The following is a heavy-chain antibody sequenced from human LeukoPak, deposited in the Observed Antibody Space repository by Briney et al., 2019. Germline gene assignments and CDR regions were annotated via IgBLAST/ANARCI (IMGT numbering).Heavy chain of an antibody. J-gene: IGHJ4*02. V-gene: IGHV4-34*01. CDR2: INHSGST. CDR1: GGSFSGYY. Sequence: SETLSLTCAVYGGSFSGYYWSWIRQPPGKGLEWIGEINHSGSTNYNPSLKSRVTISVDTSKNQFSLKLSSVTAADTAVYYCASCGYSYANFDYWGQGTLATVSS. D-gene: IGHD5-18*01. CDR3: ASCGYSYANFDY.